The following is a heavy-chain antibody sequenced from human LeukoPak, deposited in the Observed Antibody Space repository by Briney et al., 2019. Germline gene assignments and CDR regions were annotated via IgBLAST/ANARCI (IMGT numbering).Heavy chain of an antibody. CDR3: ARGGSSGWSKYNNWLDP. CDR2: IYHSGST. Sequence: SETLSLTCAVSGGSISSSNWWSWVRQPPGKGLEWIGEIYHSGSTNYNPSLKSRVTISVDKSKNQFSLKLSSVTAADTAVYYCARGGSSGWSKYNNWLDPWGQGTLVTVSS. V-gene: IGHV4-4*02. D-gene: IGHD6-19*01. J-gene: IGHJ5*02. CDR1: GGSISSSNW.